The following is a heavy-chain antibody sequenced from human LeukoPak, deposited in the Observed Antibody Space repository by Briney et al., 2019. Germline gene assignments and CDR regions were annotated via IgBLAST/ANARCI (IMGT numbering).Heavy chain of an antibody. CDR3: AREGTAGTNLNWFDP. CDR1: GGSISSYY. D-gene: IGHD1-1*01. V-gene: IGHV4-59*01. J-gene: IGHJ5*02. CDR2: ISYSGST. Sequence: PETLSLTCTVSGGSISSYYWSWIRQPPGKGLEWMGYISYSGSTNLNLSLKSRVTISVDTSKNQFSLKLSSVTAADTAVYYCAREGTAGTNLNWFDPWGQGTLVTVSS.